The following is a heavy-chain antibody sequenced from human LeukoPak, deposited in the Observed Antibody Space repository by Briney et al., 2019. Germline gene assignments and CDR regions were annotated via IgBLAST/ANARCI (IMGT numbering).Heavy chain of an antibody. CDR2: IYYSGST. CDR1: GGSFSGYY. J-gene: IGHJ4*02. Sequence: SETLSLTCAVYGGSFSGYYWSWIRQPPGKGLEWIGSIYYSGSTYYNPSLKSRVTISVDTSKNQFSLKLSSVTAADTAVYYCARSIVGATIDYWGQGTLVTVSS. V-gene: IGHV4-34*01. CDR3: ARSIVGATIDY. D-gene: IGHD1-26*01.